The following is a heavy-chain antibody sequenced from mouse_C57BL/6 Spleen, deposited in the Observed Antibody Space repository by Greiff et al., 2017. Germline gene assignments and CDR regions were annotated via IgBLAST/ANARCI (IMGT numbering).Heavy chain of an antibody. J-gene: IGHJ4*01. V-gene: IGHV1-22*01. CDR1: GYTFTDYN. CDR3: ARGPSFYYGNSYAMDY. CDR2: INPNNGGT. Sequence: EVQLVESGPELVKPGASVKMSCKASGYTFTDYNMHWVKQSHGKSLEWIGYINPNNGGTSYNQKFKGKATLTVNKSSSTAYMELRSLTSEDSAVYYCARGPSFYYGNSYAMDYWGQGTSVTVSS. D-gene: IGHD2-1*01.